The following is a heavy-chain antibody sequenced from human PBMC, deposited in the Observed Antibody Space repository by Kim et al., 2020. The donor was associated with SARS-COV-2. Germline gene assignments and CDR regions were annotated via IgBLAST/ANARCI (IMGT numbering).Heavy chain of an antibody. V-gene: IGHV1-18*01. CDR1: GYKFSYNG. J-gene: IGHJ4*02. D-gene: IGHD1-26*01. CDR2: ITAYFGRT. Sequence: ASVKVSCKTSGYKFSYNGIGWVRQAPGQGLEWMGWITAYFGRTVYAENFQGRLNMTTDTSTSTAYMELRSPTSYDTAIYYCAREAQGGGGLDSRGQATLV. CDR3: AREAQGGGGLDS.